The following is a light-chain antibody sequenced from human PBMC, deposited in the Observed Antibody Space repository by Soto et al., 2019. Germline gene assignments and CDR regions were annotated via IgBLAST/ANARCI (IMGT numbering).Light chain of an antibody. CDR1: QSVGNNY. J-gene: IGKJ4*01. V-gene: IGKV3-20*01. Sequence: EIVLTQSPGTLSLSPGERATLSCRASQSVGNNYLAWYQQKPGQAPRFLIYDASSRATGIPDRFSGSGSGTGFTLTISRLEPEDFAVYYCQQYGSTPLTFGGGTKV. CDR2: DAS. CDR3: QQYGSTPLT.